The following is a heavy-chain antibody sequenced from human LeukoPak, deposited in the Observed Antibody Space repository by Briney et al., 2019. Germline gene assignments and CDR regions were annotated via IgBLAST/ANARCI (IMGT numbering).Heavy chain of an antibody. J-gene: IGHJ4*02. CDR1: GFTFSSYA. CDR3: ASPPITATTVTTLPPDY. D-gene: IGHD4-17*01. V-gene: IGHV3-23*01. CDR2: ISDGGTRT. Sequence: GGSLRLSCAASGFTFSSYAMSWVRQAPGKGLERVSLISDGGTRTYYADSVKGRFTISRDNSKNTLYLQMNSLRAEDTAVYYCASPPITATTVTTLPPDYWGQGTLVTVSS.